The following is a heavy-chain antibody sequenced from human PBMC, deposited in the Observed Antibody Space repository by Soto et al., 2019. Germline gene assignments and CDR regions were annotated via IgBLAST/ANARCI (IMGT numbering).Heavy chain of an antibody. CDR1: GFTFSSYS. J-gene: IGHJ3*02. V-gene: IGHV3-48*02. Sequence: GGSLRLSCAASGFTFSSYSMNWVRQAPGKGLEWVSYISSSSSTIYYADSVKGRFTISRDNAKNSLYLQMNSLRDEDTAVYYCAREGGWELLIPDAFDIWGQGTMVTVSS. D-gene: IGHD1-26*01. CDR3: AREGGWELLIPDAFDI. CDR2: ISSSSSTI.